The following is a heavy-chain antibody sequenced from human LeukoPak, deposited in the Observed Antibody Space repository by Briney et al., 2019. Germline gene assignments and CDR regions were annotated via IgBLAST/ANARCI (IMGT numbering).Heavy chain of an antibody. CDR3: TRGSIAYYYMDV. CDR1: GESFSDYY. J-gene: IGHJ6*03. V-gene: IGHV4-34*01. D-gene: IGHD3-22*01. CDR2: INHSGST. Sequence: PSETLSLTCAVYGESFSDYYWSWIRQPPGKGLEWIGEINHSGSTNYSPSLKSRVTISVNTSKNQFSLKLTSVTAADTAVYYCTRGSIAYYYMDVWGKGTTVTISS.